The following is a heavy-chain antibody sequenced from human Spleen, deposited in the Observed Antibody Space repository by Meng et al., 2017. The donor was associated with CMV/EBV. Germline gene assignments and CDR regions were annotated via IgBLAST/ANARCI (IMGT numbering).Heavy chain of an antibody. CDR3: ARDEDIVVVPAAQRYYYGMDV. CDR1: GFTFSSYS. J-gene: IGHJ6*02. V-gene: IGHV3-21*01. D-gene: IGHD2-2*01. CDR2: ISSSSSYI. Sequence: LSLTCAASGFTFSSYSMNWVRQAPGKGLEWVSSISSSSSYIYYADSVKGRFTISRDNAKNSLYLQMNSLRAEDTAVYYCARDEDIVVVPAAQRYYYGMDVWGQGTTVTVSS.